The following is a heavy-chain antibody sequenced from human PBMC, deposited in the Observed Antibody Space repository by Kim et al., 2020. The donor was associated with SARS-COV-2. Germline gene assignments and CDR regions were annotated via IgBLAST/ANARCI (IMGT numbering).Heavy chain of an antibody. J-gene: IGHJ4*02. D-gene: IGHD6-6*01. CDR3: AKYSSSSGVDY. CDR2: T. V-gene: IGHV1-3*01. Sequence: TKHQRKFQGRATITRDTSANTAYMELSSLRSEDTAMYYCAKYSSSSGVDYWGQGTLVTVSS.